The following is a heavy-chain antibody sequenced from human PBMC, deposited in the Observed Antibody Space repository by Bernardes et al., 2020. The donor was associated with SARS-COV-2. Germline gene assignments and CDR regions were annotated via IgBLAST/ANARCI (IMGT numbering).Heavy chain of an antibody. CDR3: ATDPHCSGGSCYSPLFDY. CDR2: FDPEDGET. Sequence: ASVKVSCKVSGYTLTELSMHWVRQAPGKGLEWMGGFDPEDGETIYAQKFQGRVTMTEDTSTDTAYMELSSLRSEDTAVYYCATDPHCSGGSCYSPLFDYWGQGTLVTVSS. J-gene: IGHJ4*02. CDR1: GYTLTELS. D-gene: IGHD2-15*01. V-gene: IGHV1-24*01.